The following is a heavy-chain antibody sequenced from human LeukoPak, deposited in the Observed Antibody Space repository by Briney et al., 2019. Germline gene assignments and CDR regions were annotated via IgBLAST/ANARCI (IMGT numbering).Heavy chain of an antibody. Sequence: PGGSLRLSCAASGFTFSSYDMHWVRQATGKGLEWVSAIGTAGDTYYPGSVKGRFTISRENAKNSLYLQMNSLRAGDTAVYYCARGMVRGVEYYYYGMDVWGQGTTVTVSS. CDR2: IGTAGDT. V-gene: IGHV3-13*01. CDR1: GFTFSSYD. D-gene: IGHD3-10*01. CDR3: ARGMVRGVEYYYYGMDV. J-gene: IGHJ6*02.